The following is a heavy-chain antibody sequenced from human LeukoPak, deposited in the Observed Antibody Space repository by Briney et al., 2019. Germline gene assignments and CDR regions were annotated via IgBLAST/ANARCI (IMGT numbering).Heavy chain of an antibody. CDR3: AKDGVGGSYYWYYFDY. D-gene: IGHD1-26*01. Sequence: PGGSLRLSCAASGFTFSSYAMSWVRQAPGKGLEWVSAISGSGGSTYYADSVKGRFTISRDNSKSTLYLQMNSLRAEDTAVYYCAKDGVGGSYYWYYFDYWGQGTLVTVSS. CDR1: GFTFSSYA. CDR2: ISGSGGST. V-gene: IGHV3-23*01. J-gene: IGHJ4*02.